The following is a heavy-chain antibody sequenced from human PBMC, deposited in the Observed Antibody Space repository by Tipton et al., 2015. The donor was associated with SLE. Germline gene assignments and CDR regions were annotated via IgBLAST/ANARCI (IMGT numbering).Heavy chain of an antibody. V-gene: IGHV4-34*01. CDR2: INHSGRT. D-gene: IGHD1-14*01. Sequence: TLSLTCAVYGGSFSGYYWSWIRQSPGKGLEWIGEINHSGRTNYTPSLKTLVTISVDTSKNQFSLKLSSVTAADTAVYYCASPHRDDIWGQGTMVTVSS. CDR1: GGSFSGYY. CDR3: ASPHRDDI. J-gene: IGHJ3*02.